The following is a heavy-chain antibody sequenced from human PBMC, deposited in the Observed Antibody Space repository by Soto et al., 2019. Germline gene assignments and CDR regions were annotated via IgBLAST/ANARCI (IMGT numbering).Heavy chain of an antibody. D-gene: IGHD3-10*01. CDR1: GGSISSSSYY. V-gene: IGHV4-39*01. J-gene: IGHJ4*02. CDR2: IYYSGST. Sequence: QLQLQESGPGLVKPSETLSLTCTVSGGSISSSSYYWGWIRQPPGKGLEWIGSIYYSGSTYYNPSLKSRVTISVDTSKNQFSLKLSSVTAADTAVYYCARVMVSATVWTPDYWGQGTLVTVSS. CDR3: ARVMVSATVWTPDY.